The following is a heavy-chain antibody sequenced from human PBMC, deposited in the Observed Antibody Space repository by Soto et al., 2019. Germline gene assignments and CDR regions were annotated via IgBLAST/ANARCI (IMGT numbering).Heavy chain of an antibody. CDR1: GDSVSSNSAA. Sequence: SQTLSLTCAISGDSVSSNSAAWNWIRQSPSRGLEWLGRTYYRSKWYNDYAVTVKSRITINPDTSKNQFSLQLNSVTPEDTAVYYCARDRIAAAGSTRGYYGMDVWGQGTTVTVS. J-gene: IGHJ6*02. D-gene: IGHD6-13*01. CDR3: ARDRIAAAGSTRGYYGMDV. V-gene: IGHV6-1*01. CDR2: TYYRSKWYN.